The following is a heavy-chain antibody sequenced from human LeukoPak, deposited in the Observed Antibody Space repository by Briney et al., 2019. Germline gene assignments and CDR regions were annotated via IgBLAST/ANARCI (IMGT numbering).Heavy chain of an antibody. CDR1: GGSISSGTYY. CDR2: IYTSGST. Sequence: SETLSLTCTVSGGSISSGTYYWNWIRQPAGKGLEWIGRIYTSGSTNYNPSLKSRVSISLDTSKNQFSLQLSSVTAADTAIYYYARRGDIWGQGTMVTVSS. J-gene: IGHJ3*02. CDR3: ARRGDI. D-gene: IGHD3-10*01. V-gene: IGHV4-61*02.